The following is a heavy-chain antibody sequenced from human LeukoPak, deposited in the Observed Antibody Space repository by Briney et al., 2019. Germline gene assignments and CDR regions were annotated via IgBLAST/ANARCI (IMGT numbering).Heavy chain of an antibody. CDR3: ARTLRLLIGDDAFDI. CDR2: IYYSGST. Sequence: SETLSLTCTVSGGSISSSSYSWGWIRQPPGEGLEWIGSIYYSGSTYYNPSLKSRVTISVDTSKNQFSLKLSSVTAADTAVYYCARTLRLLIGDDAFDIWGQGTMVTVFS. CDR1: GGSISSSSYS. J-gene: IGHJ3*02. D-gene: IGHD3-22*01. V-gene: IGHV4-39*01.